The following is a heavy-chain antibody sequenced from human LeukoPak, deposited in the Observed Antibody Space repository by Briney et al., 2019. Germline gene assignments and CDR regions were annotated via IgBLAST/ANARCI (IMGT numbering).Heavy chain of an antibody. CDR1: GYTFTSYG. D-gene: IGHD6-19*01. V-gene: IGHV1-18*04. J-gene: IGHJ4*02. CDR3: ARSAPIAVAGKDDY. CDR2: ISAYNGNT. Sequence: ASVKVSCKASGYTFTSYGISWVRQAPGQGLEWMGWISAYNGNTNYAQKLQGRVTMTTDTSTSTAYMELRSLRSDDTAVYYCARSAPIAVAGKDDYWGQGTLVTVSS.